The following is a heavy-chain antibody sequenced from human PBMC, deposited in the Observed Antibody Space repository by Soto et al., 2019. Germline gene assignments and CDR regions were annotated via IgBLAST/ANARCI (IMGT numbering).Heavy chain of an antibody. V-gene: IGHV1-18*01. D-gene: IGHD3-3*01. J-gene: IGHJ4*02. CDR1: GYTFTSYG. CDR2: ISAYNGNT. CDR3: ARDSTGSLGSISYDFWSGPSERNYYFDF. Sequence: ASVKVSCKASGYTFTSYGISWVRQAPGQGLEWMGWISAYNGNTNYAQKLQGRVTMTTDTSTSTAYMERGSLRSDDTAVYYCARDSTGSLGSISYDFWSGPSERNYYFDFWGQGTLVTVSS.